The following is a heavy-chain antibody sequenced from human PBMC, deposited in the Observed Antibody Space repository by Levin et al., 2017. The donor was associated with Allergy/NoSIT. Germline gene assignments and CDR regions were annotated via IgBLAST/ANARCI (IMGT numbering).Heavy chain of an antibody. D-gene: IGHD2-2*01. V-gene: IGHV3-7*01. CDR3: ARGGVVVPAATWDFDY. CDR1: GFTFSRFW. CDR2: IRQEGSEK. J-gene: IGHJ4*02. Sequence: GGSLRLSCAASGFTFSRFWMTWVRQAPGKGLEWVAKIRQEGSEKYYVDSVKGRFTISRDNAKNSLYLQMNSLRVEDTAVYYCARGGVVVPAATWDFDYWGQGTLVTVSS.